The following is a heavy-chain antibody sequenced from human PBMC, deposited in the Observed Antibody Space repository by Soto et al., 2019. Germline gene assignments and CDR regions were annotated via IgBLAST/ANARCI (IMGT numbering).Heavy chain of an antibody. CDR3: AKDSGWLQGSSSVFDY. J-gene: IGHJ4*02. D-gene: IGHD6-6*01. V-gene: IGHV3-9*01. CDR2: ISWNSGSI. CDR1: GFTFDDYA. Sequence: EVQLVESGGGLVQPGRSLRLSCAASGFTFDDYAMHWVRQAPGKGLEWVSGISWNSGSIGYADSVKGRFTISRDNAKKSLYLQMNRLRAEDTAWYYCAKDSGWLQGSSSVFDYWGQGTLVTVSS.